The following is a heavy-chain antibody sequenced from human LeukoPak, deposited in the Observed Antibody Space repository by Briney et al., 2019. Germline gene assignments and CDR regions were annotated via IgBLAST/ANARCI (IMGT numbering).Heavy chain of an antibody. Sequence: PGGSLRLSCAASGFTFNNYPMGWVRQAPGKGLEWLSAIGGEKSGSWTKSADSVKGRFTISRDNSENTLYLQMDSLTVEDTAVYYCARSNGWYLDYWGQGTLVTVSS. V-gene: IGHV3-23*01. D-gene: IGHD6-19*01. J-gene: IGHJ4*02. CDR3: ARSNGWYLDY. CDR1: GFTFNNYP. CDR2: IGGEKSGSWT.